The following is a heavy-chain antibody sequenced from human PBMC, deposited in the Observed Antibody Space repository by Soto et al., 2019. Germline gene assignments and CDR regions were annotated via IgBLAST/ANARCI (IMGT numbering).Heavy chain of an antibody. D-gene: IGHD6-19*01. J-gene: IGHJ6*02. CDR3: ATQSVAAGYYYYGMDV. Sequence: SVKVSCKASGFTFTSSAVQWVRQARGQRLEWIGWIVVGSGNTNYAQKFQERVTITRDMSTSTAYMELSSLRSEDTAVYYCATQSVAAGYYYYGMDVWGQGTTVTVS. CDR2: IVVGSGNT. CDR1: GFTFTSSA. V-gene: IGHV1-58*01.